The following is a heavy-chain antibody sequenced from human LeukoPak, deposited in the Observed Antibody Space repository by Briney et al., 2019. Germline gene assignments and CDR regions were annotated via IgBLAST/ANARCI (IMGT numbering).Heavy chain of an antibody. Sequence: SETLSLTCTVSGGSISSGDYYWSWIRQPPGKGLEWIGYIYYSGSTYYNPSLKSRVTISVDTSKNQFSLKLSSVTAADTAVYYCASSYTYYYDSSGYPLDYWGQGTLVTVSS. CDR2: IYYSGST. D-gene: IGHD3-22*01. CDR3: ASSYTYYYDSSGYPLDY. J-gene: IGHJ4*02. CDR1: GGSISSGDYY. V-gene: IGHV4-30-4*08.